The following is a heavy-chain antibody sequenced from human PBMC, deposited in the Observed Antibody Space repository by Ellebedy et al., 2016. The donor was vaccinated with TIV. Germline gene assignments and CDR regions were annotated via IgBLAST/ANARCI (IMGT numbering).Heavy chain of an antibody. CDR3: AKDRDMTTESYNWFDP. CDR2: LSSSGHRT. V-gene: IGHV3-23*01. J-gene: IGHJ5*02. D-gene: IGHD4-17*01. Sequence: PGGSLRLSCAASGFTFSNYAMSWVRQAPGKGLEWVSTLSSSGHRTYYADSVKGRFTISRDNSKNTVYLQMNSLKAEDTAVYYCAKDRDMTTESYNWFDPWGQGILVTVSS. CDR1: GFTFSNYA.